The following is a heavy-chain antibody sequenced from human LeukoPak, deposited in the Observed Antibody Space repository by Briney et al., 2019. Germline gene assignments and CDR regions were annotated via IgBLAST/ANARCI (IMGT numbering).Heavy chain of an antibody. V-gene: IGHV4-59*08. J-gene: IGHJ4*02. CDR2: IYYSGST. CDR1: GGSISSYY. Sequence: SETLSLTCTVSGGSISSYYGSWIRQPPGKGLEWIGYIYYSGSTNYNPSLKSRVTISVDTSKNQFSLKLSSVTAADTAVYCCAGIGYSYVSYFDYWGQGTLVTVSS. CDR3: AGIGYSYVSYFDY. D-gene: IGHD5-18*01.